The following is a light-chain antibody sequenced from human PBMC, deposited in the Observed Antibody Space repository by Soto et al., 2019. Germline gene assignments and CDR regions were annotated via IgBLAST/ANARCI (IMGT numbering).Light chain of an antibody. CDR2: EDR. CDR1: XNVVANDKS. V-gene: IGLV2-23*01. J-gene: IGLJ1*01. CDR3: CSFVDSGTYL. Sequence: QSALTQPASVSESPGQSIXISCTGTXNVVANDKSVSWYQQSPGKAPKLLIYEDRRRPPGVSNRFSASKSGNTASLTISGLQSDDEADYYCCSFVDSGTYLFGSGTKLTVL.